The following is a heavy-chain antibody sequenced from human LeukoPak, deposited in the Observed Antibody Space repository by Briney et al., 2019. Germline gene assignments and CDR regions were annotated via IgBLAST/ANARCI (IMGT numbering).Heavy chain of an antibody. CDR3: ARGAKYSGSYLHFDY. CDR2: FYTSGST. J-gene: IGHJ4*02. V-gene: IGHV4-4*07. CDR1: GASIRSYY. Sequence: SETLSLTCSVSGASIRSYYWSWIRQPAGKGLEWIGRFYTSGSTNYNPSLKSRVTISVDTSKNQFSLKLSSVTAADTAVYYCARGAKYSGSYLHFDYWGQGTLVTVSS. D-gene: IGHD1-26*01.